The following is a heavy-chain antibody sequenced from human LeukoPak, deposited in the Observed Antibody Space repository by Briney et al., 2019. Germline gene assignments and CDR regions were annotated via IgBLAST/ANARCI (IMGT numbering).Heavy chain of an antibody. J-gene: IGHJ4*02. D-gene: IGHD5-18*01. Sequence: PGGSLRLSCAASGFTFSSYAMSWVRQAPGKGLEWVSAISGSGGSTYYADSVKGRFTISRDNSKNTLYLQMNSLRAEDTAVYYCAKVGAGYSYGTNLNDYWGQGTLVTVSS. CDR2: ISGSGGST. CDR1: GFTFSSYA. CDR3: AKVGAGYSYGTNLNDY. V-gene: IGHV3-23*01.